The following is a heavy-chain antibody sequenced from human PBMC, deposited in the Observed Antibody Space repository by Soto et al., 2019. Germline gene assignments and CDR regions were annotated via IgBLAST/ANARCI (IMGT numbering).Heavy chain of an antibody. J-gene: IGHJ6*02. CDR1: GFTFSSYA. CDR3: AREREITIFGVVTYCYYGMDV. Sequence: VVSLRISGAASGFTFSSYAMHWVRQAPGEGLEWVAVISYDGSNKYYADSVKGRFTISRDNSKNTLYLQMNSLRAEDTAVYYCAREREITIFGVVTYCYYGMDVWGQGTTVTVSS. CDR2: ISYDGSNK. D-gene: IGHD3-3*01. V-gene: IGHV3-30-3*01.